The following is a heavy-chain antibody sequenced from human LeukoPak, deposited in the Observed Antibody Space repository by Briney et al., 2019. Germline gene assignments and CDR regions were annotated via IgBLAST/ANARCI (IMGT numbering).Heavy chain of an antibody. D-gene: IGHD5-24*01. J-gene: IGHJ4*02. Sequence: ALVKVSCKASGGTFSSYAIRWGRQAPGQWLELMGWTNPNSGNTGYAQKFQGRVTMTRNTSISTAYMELSSLRSEDTAVYYCARAFAEMANDYWGQGTLVTVSS. CDR1: GGTFSSYA. V-gene: IGHV1-8*02. CDR2: TNPNSGNT. CDR3: ARAFAEMANDY.